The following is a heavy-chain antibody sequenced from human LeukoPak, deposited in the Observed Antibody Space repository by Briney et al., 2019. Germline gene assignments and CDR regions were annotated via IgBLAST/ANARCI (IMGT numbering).Heavy chain of an antibody. CDR2: ISYDGSNK. Sequence: GGSLRLSCAVSGFTFSSYGMHWVRQAPGKGLEWVAVISYDGSNKYYADSVKGRFTISRDNSKNTLYLQMNSLRAEDTAVYYCAKAISYYDSSGYQYYFDYWGQGTLVTVSS. CDR1: GFTFSSYG. J-gene: IGHJ4*02. V-gene: IGHV3-30*18. CDR3: AKAISYYDSSGYQYYFDY. D-gene: IGHD3-22*01.